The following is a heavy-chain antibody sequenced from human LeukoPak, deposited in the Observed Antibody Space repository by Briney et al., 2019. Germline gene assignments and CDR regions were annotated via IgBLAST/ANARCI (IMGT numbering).Heavy chain of an antibody. CDR2: MNPNSGNT. V-gene: IGHV1-8*01. CDR3: ARARSYRYCSGGSCYSKYNWFDP. Sequence: GASVKVSCKASGYTFTSYDINWMRQATGQGLEWMGWMNPNSGNTGYAQKFQGRVTMTRNNSISTAYMELSSLRSEDTAVYYCARARSYRYCSGGSCYSKYNWFDPWGQGTLVTVSS. D-gene: IGHD2-15*01. J-gene: IGHJ5*02. CDR1: GYTFTSYD.